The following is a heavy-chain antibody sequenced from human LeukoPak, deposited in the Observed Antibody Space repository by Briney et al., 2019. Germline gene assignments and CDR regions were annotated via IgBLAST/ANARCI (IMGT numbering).Heavy chain of an antibody. CDR1: GFTFSGA. CDR2: IDNDKTTI. V-gene: IGHV3-48*01. D-gene: IGHD6-19*01. CDR3: VRETTEFNSGLVMVGFDY. J-gene: IGHJ4*02. Sequence: GGSLRLSCAASGFTFSGAMNWVRRAPGKGREWMSSIDNDKTTIGYADSVKGRFTISRDNARNSLYLQMNSLRAEDTALYYCVRETTEFNSGLVMVGFDYWGQGTRVTVSS.